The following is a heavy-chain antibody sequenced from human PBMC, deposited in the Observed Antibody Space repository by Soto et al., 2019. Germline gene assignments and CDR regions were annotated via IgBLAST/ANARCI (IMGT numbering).Heavy chain of an antibody. CDR1: GYTFTSYA. V-gene: IGHV1-3*01. CDR3: XXXXGXTXD. J-gene: IGHJ4*02. Sequence: QVQLVQSGAEVKKPGASVKVSCKASGYTFTSYAMHWVRQAPGQRLEWMGWINAGNGNTKYSQKFQGRVTITRDTXXXXXXXXXXXXXXXXXXXXXXXXXXGXTXDWGQGTLVTVSS. CDR2: INAGNGNT.